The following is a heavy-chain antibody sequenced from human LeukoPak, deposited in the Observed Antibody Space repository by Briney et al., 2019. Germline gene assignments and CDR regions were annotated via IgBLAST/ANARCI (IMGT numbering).Heavy chain of an antibody. CDR2: INTDGSRT. D-gene: IGHD6-19*01. Sequence: GGSLRLSCAASGFTFSSYWMHWVRQAPGKGLVWVSRINTDGSRTSYADSVKGRFTISRDNAKNTLYLQMNSLRAEDTAVYYCARDLGGWPFDYWGQGTLVTVSS. CDR3: ARDLGGWPFDY. V-gene: IGHV3-74*01. CDR1: GFTFSSYW. J-gene: IGHJ4*02.